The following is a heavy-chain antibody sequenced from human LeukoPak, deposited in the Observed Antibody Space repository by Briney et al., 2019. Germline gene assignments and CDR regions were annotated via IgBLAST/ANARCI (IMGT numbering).Heavy chain of an antibody. Sequence: PSETLSLTCTVSAGSISSYYWTWLRQPPGKGLEWIGYIYYSGSTNYNPSLKNRVAISLDTSKNQFSLKLSSVTAADTAIYYCARGRPDFWTNFYTYLVDSWGRGTLVTVSS. CDR1: AGSISSYY. J-gene: IGHJ4*02. V-gene: IGHV4-59*01. CDR2: IYYSGST. CDR3: ARGRPDFWTNFYTYLVDS. D-gene: IGHD3/OR15-3a*01.